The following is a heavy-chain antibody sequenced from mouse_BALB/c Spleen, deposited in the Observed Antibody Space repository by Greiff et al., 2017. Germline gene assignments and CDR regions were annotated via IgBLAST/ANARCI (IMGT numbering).Heavy chain of an antibody. V-gene: IGHV5-9-3*01. Sequence: EVKLVESGGGLVKPGGSLKLSCAASGFTFSSYAMSWVRQTPEKRLEWVATISSGGSYTYYPDSVKGRFTISRDNAKNTLYLQMSSLRSEDTAMYYCARQAYPIYAMDYWGQGTSVTVSS. CDR3: ARQAYPIYAMDY. CDR2: ISSGGSYT. CDR1: GFTFSSYA. D-gene: IGHD6-5*01. J-gene: IGHJ4*01.